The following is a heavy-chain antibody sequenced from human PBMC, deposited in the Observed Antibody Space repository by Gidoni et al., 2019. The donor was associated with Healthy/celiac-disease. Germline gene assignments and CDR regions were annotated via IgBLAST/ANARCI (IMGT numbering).Heavy chain of an antibody. CDR3: AKAGRDSPDAFDI. J-gene: IGHJ3*02. Sequence: QVQLVESGGGVVQPGRSLRLSCAASGFTFSSYGMHWVRQAPGKGLEGVAVISYDGSNKYYADSVKGRFTISRDNSKNTLYLQMNSLRAEDTAVYYCAKAGRDSPDAFDIWGQGTMVTVSS. V-gene: IGHV3-30*18. CDR1: GFTFSSYG. D-gene: IGHD2-15*01. CDR2: ISYDGSNK.